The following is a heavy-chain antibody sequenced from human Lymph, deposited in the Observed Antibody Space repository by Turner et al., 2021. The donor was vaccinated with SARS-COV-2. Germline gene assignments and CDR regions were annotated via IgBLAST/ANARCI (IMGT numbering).Heavy chain of an antibody. CDR2: ISYDGSNK. J-gene: IGHJ4*02. Sequence: VQPVELGGGVVQPGRYLRLSRAASGFTFSSYAMHWVRQAPVKGLEWVAIISYDGSNKYYADSVKGRFTISRDNSKNTLYLQMNSLRAEDTAVYYCAGGGYSSFDYWGQGTLVTVSS. V-gene: IGHV3-30-3*01. D-gene: IGHD6-13*01. CDR3: AGGGYSSFDY. CDR1: GFTFSSYA.